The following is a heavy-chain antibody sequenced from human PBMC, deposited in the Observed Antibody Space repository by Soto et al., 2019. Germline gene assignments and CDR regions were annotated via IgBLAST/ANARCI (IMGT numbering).Heavy chain of an antibody. CDR2: ISGSGGST. D-gene: IGHD6-13*01. CDR3: AKVRHSSCYYLYFDY. V-gene: IGHV3-23*01. CDR1: GFTFSSYA. Sequence: GGSLRLSCAASGFTFSSYAMSWVRQAPGKGLEWVSAISGSGGSTYYADSVKGRFTISRDNSKNTLYLQMNSLRAEDTAVYYCAKVRHSSCYYLYFDYWGQGTPVTVYS. J-gene: IGHJ4*02.